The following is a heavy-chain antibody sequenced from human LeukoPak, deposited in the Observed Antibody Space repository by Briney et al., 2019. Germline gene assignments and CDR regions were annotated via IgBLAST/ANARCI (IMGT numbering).Heavy chain of an antibody. Sequence: ASVKVSCKAPGYTFTNYAMHWMRQAPGQRLEWMGWINTGNGNTKYSQEFQGRVTITRDTSANTAYMELSSLRSEDMAVYYCARESRWMDVWGKGTTVTVSS. CDR3: ARESRWMDV. V-gene: IGHV1-3*03. CDR2: INTGNGNT. D-gene: IGHD2-15*01. CDR1: GYTFTNYA. J-gene: IGHJ6*04.